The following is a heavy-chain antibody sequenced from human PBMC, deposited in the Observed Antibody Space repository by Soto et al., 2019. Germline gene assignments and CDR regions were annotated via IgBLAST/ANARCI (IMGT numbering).Heavy chain of an antibody. CDR2: ISGSSDYI. CDR1: GFPFNSHS. Sequence: EVQLVESGGGLVKPGGSLRLACAASGFPFNSHSMFWVRQAPGKGLEWVSSISGSSDYIFYADSVKGRFTIFRDNAKKSLFLQMNSLRAEDTSIYYCARGVIILVGAATRPLDYWGQGTLVTVSS. V-gene: IGHV3-21*01. J-gene: IGHJ4*02. CDR3: ARGVIILVGAATRPLDY. D-gene: IGHD1-26*01.